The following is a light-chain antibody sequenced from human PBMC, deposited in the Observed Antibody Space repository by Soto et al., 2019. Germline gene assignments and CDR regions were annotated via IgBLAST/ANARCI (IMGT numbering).Light chain of an antibody. Sequence: QSVLTQPPSVSGAPGQRVTISCTGSSSNIGAGYYVPWYQPLPGTAPKLLIYGNSNRPSGVPDRFSGSKSGTSASLAITGLQAEDEADYYCQSYDSSLSGWVFGGGTKLTVL. CDR1: SSNIGAGYY. CDR2: GNS. J-gene: IGLJ3*02. CDR3: QSYDSSLSGWV. V-gene: IGLV1-40*01.